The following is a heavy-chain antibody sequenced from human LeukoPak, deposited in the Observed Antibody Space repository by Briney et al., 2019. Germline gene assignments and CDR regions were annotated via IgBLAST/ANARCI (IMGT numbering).Heavy chain of an antibody. D-gene: IGHD4-17*01. CDR2: ISVSGGRT. J-gene: IGHJ4*02. CDR3: AKGNGYGFDY. Sequence: GGSLRLSCAASGFTFSSSVMTWVRQAPGKGLEWVSTISVSGGRTYYTDSVKGRFTISRDNSKNTLYLQMNSLRAEDTALYYCAKGNGYGFDYWGQGTLVTVSS. CDR1: GFTFSSSV. V-gene: IGHV3-23*01.